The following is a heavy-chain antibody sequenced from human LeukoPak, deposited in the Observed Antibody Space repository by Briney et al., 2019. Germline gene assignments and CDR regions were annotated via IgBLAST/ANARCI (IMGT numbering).Heavy chain of an antibody. CDR1: GGSISSYY. CDR3: ARERRYYGSGSYYKGSGMDV. D-gene: IGHD3-10*01. J-gene: IGHJ6*04. CDR2: IYYSGST. Sequence: PSVTLSLTCTVSGGSISSYYWSWIRQPPGKGLEWIGYIYYSGSTNYSPSLKSRVTISVDTSKNQFSLKLSSVTAADTAVYYCARERRYYGSGSYYKGSGMDVWGKGTTVTVSS. V-gene: IGHV4-59*01.